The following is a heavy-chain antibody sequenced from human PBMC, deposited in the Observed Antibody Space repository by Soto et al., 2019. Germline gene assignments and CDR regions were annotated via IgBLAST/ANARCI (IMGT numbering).Heavy chain of an antibody. Sequence: GGSLRLSCAASGFTFSNYVMTWVRQTPGKGLEWVSGISGSGATTYFADSVKGRFTIFRDNFKKTVSLQMNSLRAGDTAIYYCAKEGYGNWDYDYWGQGTLVTVSS. CDR3: AKEGYGNWDYDY. D-gene: IGHD7-27*01. J-gene: IGHJ4*02. CDR2: ISGSGATT. CDR1: GFTFSNYV. V-gene: IGHV3-23*01.